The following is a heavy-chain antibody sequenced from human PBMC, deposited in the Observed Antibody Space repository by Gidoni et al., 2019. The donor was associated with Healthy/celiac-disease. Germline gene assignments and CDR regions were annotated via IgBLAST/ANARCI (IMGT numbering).Heavy chain of an antibody. Sequence: QVQLQQWGAGLLKPSETLSLTCAVYGGSFSGYYWSWIRQPPGKGLEWIGEINHSGSTNYNPSLKSRVTISVDTSKNQFSLKLSSVTAADTAVYYCARGINYGNPYDYWGQGTLVTVSS. CDR1: GGSFSGYY. CDR3: ARGINYGNPYDY. CDR2: INHSGST. D-gene: IGHD4-4*01. J-gene: IGHJ4*02. V-gene: IGHV4-34*01.